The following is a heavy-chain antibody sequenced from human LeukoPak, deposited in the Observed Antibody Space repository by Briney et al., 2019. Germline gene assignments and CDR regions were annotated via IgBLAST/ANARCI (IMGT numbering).Heavy chain of an antibody. Sequence: GESLKTSCKGSGYSFTSYWIGWVRQMPGKGLEWMGIIYPGDSDTRYSPSFQGQVTISADKSISTAYLQWSSLKASDTAMYYCARRGRDGYNGRDYFDYWGQGTLVTVSS. J-gene: IGHJ4*02. CDR2: IYPGDSDT. V-gene: IGHV5-51*01. D-gene: IGHD5-24*01. CDR3: ARRGRDGYNGRDYFDY. CDR1: GYSFTSYW.